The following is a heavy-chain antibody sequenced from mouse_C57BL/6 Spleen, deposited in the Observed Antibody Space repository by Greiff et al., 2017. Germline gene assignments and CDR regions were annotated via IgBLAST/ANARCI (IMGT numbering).Heavy chain of an antibody. CDR2: INPYNGGT. J-gene: IGHJ4*01. CDR1: GYTFTDYY. V-gene: IGHV1-19*01. CDR3: ARNNYGNYEDAMDY. Sequence: VQLQQSGPVLVKPGASVKMSCKASGYTFTDYYMNWVKQSHGKSLEWIGVINPYNGGTSYNQKFKGKATLTVDKSSSTAYMELNSLTSEDSAVYYCARNNYGNYEDAMDYWGQGTSVTVSS. D-gene: IGHD2-1*01.